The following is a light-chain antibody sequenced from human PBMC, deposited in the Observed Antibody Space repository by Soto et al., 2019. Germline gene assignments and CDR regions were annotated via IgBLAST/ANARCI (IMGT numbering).Light chain of an antibody. CDR3: GSYAASNNWV. CDR2: GVS. CDR1: SSDVGGYNY. J-gene: IGLJ3*02. V-gene: IGLV2-8*01. Sequence: QSALTQPPSASGSPGQSVTISCTGTSSDVGGYNYVSWYQQHPGKAPKLMIYGVSKRPSGVSDRFSGSKSGNTASLTVSGLQAEDEADYYCGSYAASNNWVFGGGTKLTVL.